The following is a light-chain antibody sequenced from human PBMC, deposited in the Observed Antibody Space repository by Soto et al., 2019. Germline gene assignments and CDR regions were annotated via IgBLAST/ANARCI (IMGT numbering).Light chain of an antibody. CDR2: AAS. V-gene: IGKV1-39*01. CDR3: QQTYNTPIT. CDR1: QIISTS. J-gene: IGKJ5*01. Sequence: DIQMTQSPSSLSASEGDRVTITCLASQIISTSLAWYQQQPGKAPKLLIYAASSLQSGVPSRFSGSGSGTHFTLTITSLQPEDSATYYCQQTYNTPITFGQGTRLEI.